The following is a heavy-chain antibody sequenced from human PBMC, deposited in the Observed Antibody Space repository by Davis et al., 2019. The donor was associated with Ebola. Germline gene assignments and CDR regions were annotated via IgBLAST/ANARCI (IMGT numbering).Heavy chain of an antibody. D-gene: IGHD3-22*01. J-gene: IGHJ4*02. CDR1: GFTFSSYA. V-gene: IGHV3-30-3*01. Sequence: PGGSLRLSCAASGFTFSSYAMNWVRQAPGKGLEWVAVISYDGSNKYYADSVKGRFTISRDNSKNTLYLQMNSLRAEDTAVYYCASPRTQTTYYYDSSGYYFAYWGQGTLVTVSS. CDR3: ASPRTQTTYYYDSSGYYFAY. CDR2: ISYDGSNK.